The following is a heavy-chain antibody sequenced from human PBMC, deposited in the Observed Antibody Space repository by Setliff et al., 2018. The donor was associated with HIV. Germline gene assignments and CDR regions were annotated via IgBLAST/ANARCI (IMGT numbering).Heavy chain of an antibody. Sequence: ASVKVSCKASGYTFTSYDINWVRQATGQGLEWMGWMNPNSGNTGYAQKFQGRVTMTTDTSTSTAYMELRSLRSDDTAVYYCARDLPTLLSSSWAYNDNIFDYWGQGTLVTVSS. J-gene: IGHJ4*02. CDR1: GYTFTSYD. V-gene: IGHV1-8*02. CDR3: ARDLPTLLSSSWAYNDNIFDY. CDR2: MNPNSGNT. D-gene: IGHD6-13*01.